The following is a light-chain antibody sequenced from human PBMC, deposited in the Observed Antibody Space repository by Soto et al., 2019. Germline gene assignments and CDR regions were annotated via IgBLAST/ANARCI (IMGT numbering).Light chain of an antibody. CDR3: QQRSNWSWT. J-gene: IGKJ1*01. CDR2: DAS. V-gene: IGKV3-11*01. Sequence: EIVLTHSPATLSFSPGERSTLSFTASQSVSSYLAWYQQKPGQAPRLLIYDASNRATGIPARFSGSGSGTDFTLTISSLEPEDFAVYYCQQRSNWSWTFGQGTKVDIK. CDR1: QSVSSY.